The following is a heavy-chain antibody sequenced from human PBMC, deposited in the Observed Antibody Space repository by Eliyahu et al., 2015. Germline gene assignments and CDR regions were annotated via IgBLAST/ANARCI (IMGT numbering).Heavy chain of an antibody. CDR3: ARAVLGYSSGWYGYTDNWFDP. V-gene: IGHV4-34*01. CDR1: GGSFSGYY. Sequence: QVQLQQWGAGLLKPSETLSLTCAVYGGSFSGYYXSXIRQPPGKGLEWIGEINHSGSTNYNPSLKSRVTISVDTSKNQFSLKLSSVTAADTAVYYCARAVLGYSSGWYGYTDNWFDPWGQGTLVTVSS. CDR2: INHSGST. D-gene: IGHD6-19*01. J-gene: IGHJ5*02.